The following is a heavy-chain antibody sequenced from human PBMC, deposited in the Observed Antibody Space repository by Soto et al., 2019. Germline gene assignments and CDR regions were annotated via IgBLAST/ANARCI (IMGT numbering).Heavy chain of an antibody. CDR3: ARAVGYDILTGYFIHYPNDY. D-gene: IGHD3-9*01. CDR2: MNPNSGNT. CDR1: GYTFTSYD. J-gene: IGHJ4*02. V-gene: IGHV1-8*01. Sequence: GASVKVSCKASGYTFTSYDINWVRQATGQGLEWMGWMNPNSGNTGYAQKLQGRVTMTTDTSTSTAYMELRSLRSDDTAVYYCARAVGYDILTGYFIHYPNDYWGQGTLVTVSS.